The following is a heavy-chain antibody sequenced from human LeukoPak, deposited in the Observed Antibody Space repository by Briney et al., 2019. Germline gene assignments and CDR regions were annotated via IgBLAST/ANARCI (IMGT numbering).Heavy chain of an antibody. J-gene: IGHJ6*02. Sequence: GRSLRLSCAASGFTFSTYGMHWVRQAPGKGLEWVAVIEYDGSNIHYTDSVKGRFTISRDNSKNTLYLQVNSLRAEETAVYYCAKAFVPYYYGMDVWGQGTTVTVS. D-gene: IGHD2/OR15-2a*01. V-gene: IGHV3-30*18. CDR3: AKAFVPYYYGMDV. CDR1: GFTFSTYG. CDR2: IEYDGSNI.